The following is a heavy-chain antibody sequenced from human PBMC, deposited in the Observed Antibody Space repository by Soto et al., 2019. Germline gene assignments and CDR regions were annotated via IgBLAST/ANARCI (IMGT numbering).Heavy chain of an antibody. CDR3: ARDPGYSYGHGWFDP. Sequence: GGSLRLSCAASGFTFSSYAMHWVRQAPGKGLEWVAVISYDGSNKYYADSVKGRFTISRDNSKNTLYLQMNSLRAEDTAVYYCARDPGYSYGHGWFDPWGQGTLVTVSS. CDR2: ISYDGSNK. J-gene: IGHJ5*02. V-gene: IGHV3-30-3*01. CDR1: GFTFSSYA. D-gene: IGHD5-18*01.